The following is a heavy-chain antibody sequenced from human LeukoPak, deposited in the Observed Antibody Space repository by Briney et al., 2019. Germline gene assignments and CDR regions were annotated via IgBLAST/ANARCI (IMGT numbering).Heavy chain of an antibody. V-gene: IGHV4-31*03. J-gene: IGHJ2*01. Sequence: SETLSLTCTVSGGSISSGGYYWSWIRQHPGKGLEWIGYIYYSGSTYYNPSLKSRVTISVGTSKNQFSLKLSSVTAADTAVYYCVRDRKPNYCGGDCYSSWYFDLWGRGTLVTVSS. D-gene: IGHD2-21*02. CDR2: IYYSGST. CDR1: GGSISSGGYY. CDR3: VRDRKPNYCGGDCYSSWYFDL.